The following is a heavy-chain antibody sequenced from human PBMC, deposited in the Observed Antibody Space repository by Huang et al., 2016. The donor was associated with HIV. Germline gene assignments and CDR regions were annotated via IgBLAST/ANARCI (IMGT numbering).Heavy chain of an antibody. J-gene: IGHJ3*02. CDR2: IKIDGRTT. Sequence: EEHLVESGGGLVQPGGSLRLSCEASGFKFSNYWMQWVRQAPGKGRMWVARIKIDGRTTDDADSVKGRFTISRDNAKNTLYLQRSSLTAEDTAIYYCARAGGFEIWGQGTVVTVSS. V-gene: IGHV3-74*01. CDR3: ARAGGFEI. D-gene: IGHD2-15*01. CDR1: GFKFSNYW.